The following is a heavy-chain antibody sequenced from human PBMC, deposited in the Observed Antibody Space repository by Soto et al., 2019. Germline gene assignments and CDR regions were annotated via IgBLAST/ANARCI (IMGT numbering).Heavy chain of an antibody. V-gene: IGHV4-59*11. CDR1: GASISSHY. CDR3: ARGYCGSTSCYEFDS. Sequence: SETLSLTCTVSGASISSHYWNWIRQPPGKGLEWIGSIFYSGNTNYSPSLKSRVTISVDTSKKQFSLKLSSVTAADTAMYYCARGYCGSTSCYEFDSWGQGTLVTVSS. J-gene: IGHJ4*02. D-gene: IGHD2-2*01. CDR2: IFYSGNT.